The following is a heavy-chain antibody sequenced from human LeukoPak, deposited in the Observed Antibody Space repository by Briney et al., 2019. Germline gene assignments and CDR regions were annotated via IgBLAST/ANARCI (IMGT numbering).Heavy chain of an antibody. J-gene: IGHJ4*02. CDR1: GFTFGDYA. CDR3: TRVGVDGDGVDY. D-gene: IGHD4-17*01. Sequence: GGSLRLSCTASGFTFGDYAMNWFRQSPEEGLEWVGFIRSKAYGGTTEFAASVRGRFTISRDDPKSIAYLQMNSLKTEDTAIYYCTRVGVDGDGVDYWGQGTLVTVSS. CDR2: IRSKAYGGTT. V-gene: IGHV3-49*03.